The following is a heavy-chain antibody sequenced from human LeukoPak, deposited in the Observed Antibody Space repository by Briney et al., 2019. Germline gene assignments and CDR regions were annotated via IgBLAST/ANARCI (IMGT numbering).Heavy chain of an antibody. J-gene: IGHJ3*02. D-gene: IGHD5-12*01. Sequence: EGSLRLSCAASGFTFSSYSLTWVRQAPGQGLDWISYISGGSTTMYYAESVKGRFTISRDNAKASLYLQMNSLRAEDTAVYYCARDSAYNAFDIWGQGTMVTVSP. CDR2: ISGGSTTM. CDR1: GFTFSSYS. V-gene: IGHV3-48*04. CDR3: ARDSAYNAFDI.